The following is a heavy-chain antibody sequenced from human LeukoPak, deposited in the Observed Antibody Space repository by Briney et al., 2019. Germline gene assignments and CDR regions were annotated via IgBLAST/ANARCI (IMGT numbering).Heavy chain of an antibody. CDR3: AREAMAARDAFDI. CDR1: GGSISSYY. CDR2: IYYSGST. D-gene: IGHD5-18*01. Sequence: SETLSLTCTVSGGSISSYYWSWIRQPPGKGLEWIGYIYYSGSTNYNPSLKSRVTISVDTSKNQFSLKLSSVTAADTAVYYCAREAMAARDAFDIWGQGTMVTVSS. V-gene: IGHV4-59*01. J-gene: IGHJ3*02.